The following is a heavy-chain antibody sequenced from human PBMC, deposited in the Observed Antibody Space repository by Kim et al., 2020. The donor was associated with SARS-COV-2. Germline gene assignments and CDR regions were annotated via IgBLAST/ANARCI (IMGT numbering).Heavy chain of an antibody. V-gene: IGHV1-18*04. CDR3: ARARGGGFSYDIWAGYFGWVGLFYP. CDR2: ISPYNGNT. CDR1: GYTLTSYG. J-gene: IGHJ5*02. D-gene: IGHD3-9*01. Sequence: ASVKVSCKASGYTLTSYGISWVRQAPGQGLEWMGWISPYNGNTNYAQKLQGRVTMTTDTSTSTAYMELRSLRSDDTAVYYCARARGGGFSYDIWAGYFGWVGLFYPWGQATLVTVSS.